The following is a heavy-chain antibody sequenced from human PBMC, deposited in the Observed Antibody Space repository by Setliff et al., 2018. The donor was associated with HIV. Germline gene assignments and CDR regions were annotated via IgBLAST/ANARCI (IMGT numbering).Heavy chain of an antibody. CDR3: ARAVSWRVRTYIDY. V-gene: IGHV3-23*01. J-gene: IGHJ4*02. D-gene: IGHD3-3*01. CDR2: ISAGGGST. CDR1: GFTFSTYA. Sequence: LRLSCAVSGFTFSTYAMSWVRQAPGKGLEWVSTISAGGGSTYYADSVKGRFTISRDNSKNRLYLQMNSLRAEDTAVYYCARAVSWRVRTYIDYWGQGALVTVSS.